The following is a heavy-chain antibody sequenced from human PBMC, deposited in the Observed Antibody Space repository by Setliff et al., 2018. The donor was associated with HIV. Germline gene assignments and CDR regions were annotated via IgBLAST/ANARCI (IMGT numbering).Heavy chain of an antibody. CDR1: GGSFSSYG. D-gene: IGHD6-19*01. Sequence: GASVKVSCKASGGSFSSYGISWVRQAPGRGLEWMGWINDDGWDTNSAPQLQDRITMTTETSTTTAYMEMRSLRSDDTAVYYCARVPYRSVWFSGGHDAFDIWGQGTMVTVSS. CDR2: INDDGWDT. CDR3: ARVPYRSVWFSGGHDAFDI. V-gene: IGHV1-18*01. J-gene: IGHJ3*02.